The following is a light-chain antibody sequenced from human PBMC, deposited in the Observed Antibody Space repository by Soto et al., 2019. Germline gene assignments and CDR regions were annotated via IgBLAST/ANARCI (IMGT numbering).Light chain of an antibody. J-gene: IGLJ3*02. CDR1: SSNIEAGYD. Sequence: QAVETQPPSVSGAPGQRVIISCTGSSSNIEAGYDVHWYQQLPGAAPKLLIYGNNNRPSGVPDRFSGSKSGTSASLAITGLRAEDEADYYCQSYDSSLSGRVFGGGTKLTVL. CDR3: QSYDSSLSGRV. V-gene: IGLV1-40*01. CDR2: GNN.